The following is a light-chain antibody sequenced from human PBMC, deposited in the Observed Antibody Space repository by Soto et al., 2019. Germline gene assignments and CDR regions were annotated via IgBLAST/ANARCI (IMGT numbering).Light chain of an antibody. CDR3: SSYTTSSTVV. CDR2: EVI. J-gene: IGLJ3*02. V-gene: IGLV2-14*01. CDR1: SSDVGGYNH. Sequence: QSALTQPASVSGSPGQSITISCTGSSSDVGGYNHVSWYQQHPGKAPKLMIYEVIRRPSGISNRFSGSKSGNTASLTISTLQAEDEAEYYCSSYTTSSTVVFGGGTQLTVL.